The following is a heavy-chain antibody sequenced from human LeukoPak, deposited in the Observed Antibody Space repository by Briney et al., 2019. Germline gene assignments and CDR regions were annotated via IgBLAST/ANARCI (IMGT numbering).Heavy chain of an antibody. V-gene: IGHV3-23*01. CDR1: GFTFSSYG. Sequence: GGSLRPSCAASGFTFSSYGMSWVRQAPGKGLEWVSAISGSGGSTYYADSVKGRFTISRDNSKNTLYLQMNSLRAEDTAVYYCARDWGYHYDSSDYGGYYFDSWGQRTLVTVSS. CDR2: ISGSGGST. D-gene: IGHD3-22*01. J-gene: IGHJ4*02. CDR3: ARDWGYHYDSSDYGGYYFDS.